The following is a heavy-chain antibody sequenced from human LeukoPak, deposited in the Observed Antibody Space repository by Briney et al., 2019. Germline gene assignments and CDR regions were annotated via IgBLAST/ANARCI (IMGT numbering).Heavy chain of an antibody. V-gene: IGHV3-23*01. Sequence: GGSLRLSCAASGFTFSSYVMSWVRQAPGKGLEWVSAISGSGGSTYYADSVKGRFTISRDNSKNTLYLQMNSLRAEDTAVYYCAKWGLYCSSTSCYAPFQHWGQGTLVTASS. CDR1: GFTFSSYV. D-gene: IGHD2-2*01. J-gene: IGHJ1*01. CDR2: ISGSGGST. CDR3: AKWGLYCSSTSCYAPFQH.